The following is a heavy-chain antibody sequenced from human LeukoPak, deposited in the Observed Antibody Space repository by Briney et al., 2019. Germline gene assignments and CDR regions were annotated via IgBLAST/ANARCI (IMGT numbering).Heavy chain of an antibody. CDR3: ARVSNNCSSTSCYAADFDY. V-gene: IGHV4-34*01. J-gene: IGHJ4*02. CDR1: GFSFKSYS. D-gene: IGHD2-2*01. CDR2: INHSGST. Sequence: PGGSLRLSCAAPGFSFKSYSMSWIRQTPGKGLEWIGEINHSGSTNYNPSLKSRVTISVDTSKNQFSLKLSSVTAADTAVYYCARVSNNCSSTSCYAADFDYWGQGTLVTVSS.